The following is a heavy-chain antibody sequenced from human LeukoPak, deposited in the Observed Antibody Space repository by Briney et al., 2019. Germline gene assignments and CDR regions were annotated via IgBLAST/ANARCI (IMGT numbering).Heavy chain of an antibody. Sequence: VASVKVSCKASGGTFSSYAISWVRQAPGQGLEWMGGIIPIFGTANYAQKFQGRVTITADESTSTAYMELSSLRSEDTAVYYCARDDRLPAPSFRRSYYYYGMDVWGQGTTVTVSS. V-gene: IGHV1-69*13. D-gene: IGHD2-2*01. CDR3: ARDDRLPAPSFRRSYYYYGMDV. CDR1: GGTFSSYA. CDR2: IIPIFGTA. J-gene: IGHJ6*02.